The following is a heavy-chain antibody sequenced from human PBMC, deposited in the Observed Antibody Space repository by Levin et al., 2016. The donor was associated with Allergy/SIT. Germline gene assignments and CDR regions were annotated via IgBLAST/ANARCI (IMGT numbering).Heavy chain of an antibody. D-gene: IGHD6-19*01. V-gene: IGHV3-23*01. J-gene: IGHJ6*02. Sequence: WIRQPPGKGLEWVSAISGSGGSTYYADSVKGRFTISRDNSKNTLYLQMNSLRAEDTAVYYCAKEIRAVAGEGTDYYGMDVWGQGTTVTVSS. CDR2: ISGSGGST. CDR3: AKEIRAVAGEGTDYYGMDV.